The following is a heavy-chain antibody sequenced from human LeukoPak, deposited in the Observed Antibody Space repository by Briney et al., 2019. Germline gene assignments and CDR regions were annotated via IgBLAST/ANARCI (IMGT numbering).Heavy chain of an antibody. Sequence: PGGSLRLSCAASGFTFSSYWMHWVRQAPGKGLVWVSRLNTDGSNTMYADSVKGRFTISRDNAKKTLYLQMNSLRAEDTAVYYCARDFSSGRFDPWGQGTLVTVSS. D-gene: IGHD3/OR15-3a*01. J-gene: IGHJ5*02. CDR2: LNTDGSNT. CDR3: ARDFSSGRFDP. CDR1: GFTFSSYW. V-gene: IGHV3-74*03.